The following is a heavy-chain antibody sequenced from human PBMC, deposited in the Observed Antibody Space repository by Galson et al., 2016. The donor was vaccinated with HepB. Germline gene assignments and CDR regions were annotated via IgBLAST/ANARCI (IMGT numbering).Heavy chain of an antibody. D-gene: IGHD1-26*01. CDR2: TSQDGNNK. J-gene: IGHJ6*02. Sequence: SLRLSCAASGFMFSSYDMHWVRQAPGKGLEWVAVTSQDGNNKFYADSVKGRFTISRDNSKNTLYLQMSILRVEDTDVYYCSIDPKDSGTYLDYYHGMDVWGQATTVTVSS. CDR3: SIDPKDSGTYLDYYHGMDV. CDR1: GFMFSSYD. V-gene: IGHV3-30*03.